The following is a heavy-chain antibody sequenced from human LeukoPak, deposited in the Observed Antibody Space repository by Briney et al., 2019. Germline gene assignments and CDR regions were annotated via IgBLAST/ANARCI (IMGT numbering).Heavy chain of an antibody. CDR1: GGTFSNYA. CDR2: IIPIFGTA. V-gene: IGHV1-69*13. D-gene: IGHD2-2*01. CDR3: ARGCSSTSCYGFRRFDP. Sequence: SVKVSCKASGGTFSNYAISWVRQAPGQGLEWMGGIIPIFGTANNAQKFQGRVTITADESTSTAYMELSSLRSEDTAVYYCARGCSSTSCYGFRRFDPWGQGTLVTVSS. J-gene: IGHJ5*02.